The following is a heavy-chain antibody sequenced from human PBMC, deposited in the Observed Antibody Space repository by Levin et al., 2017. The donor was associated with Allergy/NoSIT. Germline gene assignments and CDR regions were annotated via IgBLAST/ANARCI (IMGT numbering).Heavy chain of an antibody. CDR1: GFTFSDYY. V-gene: IGHV3-11*01. J-gene: IGHJ4*02. D-gene: IGHD3-3*01. CDR2: ISTSGGTI. Sequence: PGGSLRLSCAASGFTFSDYYMSWIRQAPGKGLEWLSSISTSGGTIYYADSVKGRFTISRDNAKNSLYLQMNSLRAEDTAVYYCARNLRLFDYWGQGSLVTVSS. CDR3: ARNLRLFDY.